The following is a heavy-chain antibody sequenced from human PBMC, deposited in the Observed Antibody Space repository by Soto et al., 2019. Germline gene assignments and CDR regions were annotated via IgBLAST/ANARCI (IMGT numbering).Heavy chain of an antibody. CDR2: ISAYNGNT. V-gene: IGHV1-18*01. Sequence: ASVKVSCKASGYTFTSYGISWVRQAPGQGLEWMGWISAYNGNTNYAQKLQDRVTMTTDTSTSTAYMELRSLRSDDTAVYYCARDVRPKGYYYYMDVWGKGTTVTVSS. CDR3: ARDVRPKGYYYYMDV. CDR1: GYTFTSYG. D-gene: IGHD2-8*01. J-gene: IGHJ6*03.